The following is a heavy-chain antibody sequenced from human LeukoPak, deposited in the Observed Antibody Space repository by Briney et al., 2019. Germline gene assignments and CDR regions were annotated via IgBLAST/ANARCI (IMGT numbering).Heavy chain of an antibody. J-gene: IGHJ4*02. Sequence: GGSLRLSCAASGFTFSGYEMNWVRQAPGKGLEWVSYISSSGSIIYCADSVKGRFTISRDNAKNSLYLQMNSLRAEDTAVYYCARDDAGYSSGRYWVYWGQGTLVTVSS. CDR2: ISSSGSII. V-gene: IGHV3-48*03. D-gene: IGHD6-19*01. CDR3: ARDDAGYSSGRYWVY. CDR1: GFTFSGYE.